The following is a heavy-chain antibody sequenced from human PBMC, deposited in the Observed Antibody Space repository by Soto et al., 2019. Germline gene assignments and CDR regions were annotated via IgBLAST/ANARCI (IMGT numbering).Heavy chain of an antibody. CDR1: GYTFTSYA. CDR3: ARGYGGPASWFDP. J-gene: IGHJ5*02. Sequence: QVQLVQSGAEVKKPGASVKVSCKASGYTFTSYAMQWVRQAPGQRLEWMGWINAGNGNTKYSQKFQGRVTITRDTSASTAYMGLSSLRSEDTAVYYCARGYGGPASWFDPWGQGTLVTVSS. CDR2: INAGNGNT. D-gene: IGHD3-10*01. V-gene: IGHV1-3*01.